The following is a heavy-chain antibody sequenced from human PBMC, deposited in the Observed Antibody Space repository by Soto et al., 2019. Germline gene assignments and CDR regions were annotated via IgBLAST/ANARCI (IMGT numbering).Heavy chain of an antibody. J-gene: IGHJ6*03. CDR2: IYYSGST. Sequence: SETLSLTCTVSGGSISSSSYYWGWIRQPPGKGLEWIGSIYYSGSTYYNPSLKSRVTISVDTSKNQFSLKLSSVTAADTAVYYCSRYIVVVPAAMWGHYYYYMDVWGKGTTVTVSS. CDR1: GGSISSSSYY. D-gene: IGHD2-2*01. V-gene: IGHV4-39*01. CDR3: SRYIVVVPAAMWGHYYYYMDV.